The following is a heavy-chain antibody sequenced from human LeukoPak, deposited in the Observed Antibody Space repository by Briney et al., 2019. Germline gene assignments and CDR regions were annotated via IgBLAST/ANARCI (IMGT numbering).Heavy chain of an antibody. Sequence: SETLSLTCTVSGGSFSDYYWSFIRQPPGKGLEWIGYIYHNGNSDFNPSLKSRVTISVDTSKNQFSLRMSSVTAADTAVYFCAGQAYSSGWLDNWRPGTLVTVSS. D-gene: IGHD6-19*01. CDR1: GGSFSDYY. J-gene: IGHJ4*02. CDR3: AGQAYSSGWLDN. CDR2: IYHNGNS. V-gene: IGHV4-59*01.